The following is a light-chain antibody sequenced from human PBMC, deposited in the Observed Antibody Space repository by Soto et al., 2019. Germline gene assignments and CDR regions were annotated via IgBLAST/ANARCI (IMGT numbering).Light chain of an antibody. J-gene: IGKJ4*01. V-gene: IGKV3-20*01. CDR3: QQYGSSPLT. Sequence: EIVLTQSPATLSVSPGERVTLSCRASQSVSSSYLAWYQQKPGQAPRLLIYGASSRATGIPDRFSGSGSGTDFTLTIGRLEPEDFAVYYCQQYGSSPLTFGGGTKVDIK. CDR1: QSVSSSY. CDR2: GAS.